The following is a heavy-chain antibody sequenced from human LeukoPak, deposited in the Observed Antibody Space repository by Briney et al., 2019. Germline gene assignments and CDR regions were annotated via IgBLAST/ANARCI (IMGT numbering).Heavy chain of an antibody. CDR1: GSTFSSYA. D-gene: IGHD3-22*01. CDR3: ANSPRGDSSGYTIEGFDY. Sequence: PGGSLRLSCAASGSTFSSYAMSWVRQAPGKGLEWVSAISGSGGSTYYADSVKGRFTISRDNSKNTLYLQMNSLRAEDTAVYYCANSPRGDSSGYTIEGFDYWGQGTLVTVSS. CDR2: ISGSGGST. V-gene: IGHV3-23*01. J-gene: IGHJ4*02.